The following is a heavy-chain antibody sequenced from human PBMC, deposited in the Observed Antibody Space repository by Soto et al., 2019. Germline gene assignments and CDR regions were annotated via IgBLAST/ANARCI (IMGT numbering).Heavy chain of an antibody. J-gene: IGHJ6*02. D-gene: IGHD6-13*01. V-gene: IGHV5-51*01. CDR2: IYPGDSDT. CDR1: GYSFTNYW. Sequence: GESLKISCKGSGYSFTNYWIGWVRQMPGKGLEWMGIIYPGDSDTRYSPSFQGQVTISADKSISTASLQWSSLKASDTAMYYCARTSAAGKYYYGMDVWGQGTTVTAP. CDR3: ARTSAAGKYYYGMDV.